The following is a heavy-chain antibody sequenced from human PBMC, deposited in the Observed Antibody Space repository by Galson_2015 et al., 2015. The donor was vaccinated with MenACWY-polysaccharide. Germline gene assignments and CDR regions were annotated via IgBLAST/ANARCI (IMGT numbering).Heavy chain of an antibody. CDR3: ARVRKNYSNYDFGY. V-gene: IGHV3-30-3*01. CDR1: GFTSSSYA. CDR2: ISYDGSNK. D-gene: IGHD4-11*01. Sequence: SLRLSCAASGFTSSSYAMHWVRQAPGKGLEWVAVISYDGSNKYYADSVKGRFTISRDNSKNTLYLQMNSLRAEDTAVYYCARVRKNYSNYDFGYWGQGTLVTVSS. J-gene: IGHJ4*02.